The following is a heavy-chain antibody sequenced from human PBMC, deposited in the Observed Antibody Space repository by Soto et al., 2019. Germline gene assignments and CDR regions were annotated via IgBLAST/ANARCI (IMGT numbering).Heavy chain of an antibody. CDR3: AKDREYDILTGYVDGWSFDY. CDR1: GFTFSSYA. CDR2: ISGSGGST. Sequence: EVQLLESGGGLVQPGGSLRLSCAASGFTFSSYAMSWVRQAPGKGLEWVSAISGSGGSTYYADSVKGRFTISRDNYKNTLYLQMNSLRAEDTAVYYCAKDREYDILTGYVDGWSFDYWGQGTLVTVSS. D-gene: IGHD3-9*01. J-gene: IGHJ4*02. V-gene: IGHV3-23*01.